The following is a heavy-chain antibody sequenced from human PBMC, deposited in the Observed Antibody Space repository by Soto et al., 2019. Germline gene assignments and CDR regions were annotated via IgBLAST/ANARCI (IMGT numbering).Heavy chain of an antibody. CDR2: IYYSGST. CDR3: ARRVGGYGRDYYYYYYMDV. Sequence: SETLTLTCTVSGGSISSSSYYWGWIRQPPGKGLEWIGSIYYSGSTYYNPSLKSRVTISVDTSKNQFSLKLSSVTAADTAVYYCARRVGGYGRDYYYYYYMDVWGKGTTVTVSS. D-gene: IGHD1-26*01. CDR1: GGSISSSSYY. V-gene: IGHV4-39*01. J-gene: IGHJ6*03.